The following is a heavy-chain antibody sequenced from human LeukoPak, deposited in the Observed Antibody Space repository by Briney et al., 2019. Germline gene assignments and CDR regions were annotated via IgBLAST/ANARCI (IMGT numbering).Heavy chain of an antibody. CDR3: ARVSWDYYYSMDA. J-gene: IGHJ6*03. CDR2: ISYSSSYS. V-gene: IGHV3-21*01. Sequence: GGSLRLSCAASGFTFSTFGMNWVRQAPGKGLEWVSCISYSSSYSYYADSVKGRFSISRDNAKNSLFLQMNGLRAEDTAVYYCARVSWDYYYSMDAWGKGTTVTVSS. D-gene: IGHD7-27*01. CDR1: GFTFSTFG.